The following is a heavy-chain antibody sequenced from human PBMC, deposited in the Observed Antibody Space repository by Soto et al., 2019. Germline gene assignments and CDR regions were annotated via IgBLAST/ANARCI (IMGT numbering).Heavy chain of an antibody. CDR1: GFTFSSYE. CDR2: ISSSGSTI. V-gene: IGHV3-48*03. Sequence: LRLSCAASGFTFSSYEMNWVRQAPGKGLEWVSYISSSGSTIYYADSVKGRFTISRDNAKNSLYLQMYSLRAEDTAVYYCARDKDYYDSSGYSYYFDYWGQGTLVTVSS. D-gene: IGHD3-22*01. J-gene: IGHJ4*02. CDR3: ARDKDYYDSSGYSYYFDY.